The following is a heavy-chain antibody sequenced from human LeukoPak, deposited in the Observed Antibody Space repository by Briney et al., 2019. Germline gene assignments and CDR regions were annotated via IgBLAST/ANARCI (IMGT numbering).Heavy chain of an antibody. Sequence: GGSLRLSCAASGFTFSSYWISWVRQAPGKGLEWVANIKQDGSEKYYVDSVKGRFTISRDNAKNSLYLQMNSLRAEDTAVYYCARSNSGYDKDAFDIWGQGTMVTVSS. CDR1: GFTFSSYW. CDR2: IKQDGSEK. D-gene: IGHD5-12*01. CDR3: ARSNSGYDKDAFDI. V-gene: IGHV3-7*01. J-gene: IGHJ3*02.